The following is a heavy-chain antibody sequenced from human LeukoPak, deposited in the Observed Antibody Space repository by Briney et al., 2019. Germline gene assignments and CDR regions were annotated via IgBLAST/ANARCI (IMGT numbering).Heavy chain of an antibody. CDR2: ISWNSGSI. Sequence: GGSLRLSCAASGFTFDDYAMHWVRQAPGKGLEWVSGISWNSGSIGYADSVKGRFTISRDNAKNSLYLQMNSLRAGDTALYYCAKGTGIVVVVAAVDYWGQGTLVTVSS. D-gene: IGHD2-15*01. CDR3: AKGTGIVVVVAAVDY. J-gene: IGHJ4*02. CDR1: GFTFDDYA. V-gene: IGHV3-9*01.